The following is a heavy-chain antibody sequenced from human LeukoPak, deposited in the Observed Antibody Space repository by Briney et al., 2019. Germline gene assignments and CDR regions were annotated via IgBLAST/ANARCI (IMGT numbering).Heavy chain of an antibody. CDR2: IYYSGST. D-gene: IGHD2-2*01. J-gene: IGHJ5*02. V-gene: IGHV4-59*12. CDR1: GGSISSYY. CDR3: ARAVPAAPNWFDP. Sequence: SETRSLTCTVSGGSISSYYWSWIRQPPGKGLEWIGYIYYSGSTNYNPSLKSRVTISVDRSKNQFSLKLSSVTAADTAVYYCARAVPAAPNWFDPWGQGTLVTVSS.